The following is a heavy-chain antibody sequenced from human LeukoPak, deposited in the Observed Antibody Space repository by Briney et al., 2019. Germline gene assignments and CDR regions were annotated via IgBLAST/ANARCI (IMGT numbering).Heavy chain of an antibody. CDR1: GGSFSGYY. J-gene: IGHJ4*02. CDR3: ARGRVGATN. Sequence: PSETLSLTCAVYGGSFSGYYWSWIRQPPGKGLEWIGEINHSGSTNYQPSLKSRVTISVDTSMNQFSLKLSSVTAADTAVYYCARGRVGATNWGQRTLVSASS. D-gene: IGHD1-26*01. V-gene: IGHV4-34*01. CDR2: INHSGST.